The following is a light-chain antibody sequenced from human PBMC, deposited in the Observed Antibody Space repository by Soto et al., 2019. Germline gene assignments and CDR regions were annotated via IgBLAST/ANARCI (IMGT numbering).Light chain of an antibody. V-gene: IGKV3-20*01. J-gene: IGKJ5*01. Sequence: EVVWTQSPGTLSWSPGERACLSCSASQSVSSLYLAWYQQKPGQAPRLLIYGASSRAAGIPDRVSGSGSGTDFTLTISRLEPEDFAVYYCQQYDSSPITTGQRTRLENK. CDR1: QSVSSLY. CDR3: QQYDSSPIT. CDR2: GAS.